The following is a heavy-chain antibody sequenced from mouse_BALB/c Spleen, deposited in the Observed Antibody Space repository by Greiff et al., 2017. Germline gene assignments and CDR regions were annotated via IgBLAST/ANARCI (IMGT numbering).Heavy chain of an antibody. CDR1: GFSLTSYG. D-gene: IGHD2-1*01. V-gene: IGHV2-2*02. Sequence: VQLQQSGPGLVQPSQSLSITCTVSGFSLTSYGVHWVRQSPGKGLEWLGVIWSGGSTDYNAAFISRLSISKDNSKSQVFFKMNSLQANDTAIYYCARNFYYGNWFAYWGQGTLVTVSA. CDR2: IWSGGST. CDR3: ARNFYYGNWFAY. J-gene: IGHJ3*01.